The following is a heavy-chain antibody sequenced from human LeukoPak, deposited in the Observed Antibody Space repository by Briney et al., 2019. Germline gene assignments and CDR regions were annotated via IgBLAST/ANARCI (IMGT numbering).Heavy chain of an antibody. Sequence: GGSLRLSCAASGFTVSSYSMNWVRQAPGKGLEWVSYISSSSSTIYYADSVKGRFTISRDNAKNSLYLQMNSLGAEDTAVYYCARTRDYDFWSGYPMYNWFDPWGQGTLVTVSS. CDR2: ISSSSSTI. CDR3: ARTRDYDFWSGYPMYNWFDP. CDR1: GFTVSSYS. V-gene: IGHV3-48*01. J-gene: IGHJ5*02. D-gene: IGHD3-3*01.